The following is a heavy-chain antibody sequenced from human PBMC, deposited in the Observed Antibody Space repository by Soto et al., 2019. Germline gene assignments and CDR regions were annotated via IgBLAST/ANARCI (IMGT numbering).Heavy chain of an antibody. CDR3: ASMVWDFWNPGWFDP. V-gene: IGHV4-4*02. CDR1: GGSISSSNW. Sequence: QVQLQESGPGLVKPSGTLSLTCAVSGGSISSSNWWSWVRQPPGKGLEWIGEIYHSGSTNYNPSLKSRVTISVDKSKNQFALKLSSVTAADTAVYYCASMVWDFWNPGWFDPWGQGPLVTVSS. D-gene: IGHD3-3*01. J-gene: IGHJ5*02. CDR2: IYHSGST.